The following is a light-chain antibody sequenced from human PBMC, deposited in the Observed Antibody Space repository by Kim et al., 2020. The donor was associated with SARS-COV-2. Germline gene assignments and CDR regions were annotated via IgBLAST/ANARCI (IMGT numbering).Light chain of an antibody. CDR1: SRDVGYYNS. V-gene: IGLV2-14*01. J-gene: IGLJ1*01. CDR3: SSHTTSSTSV. CDR2: DVS. Sequence: QSALTQPASVSGSPGQSDTISCTGTSRDVGYYNSVSWYQPHPGKAPKLIMYDVSERASGFSNRLSGSQSGKTASLTISGLRTEDEVDYYCSSHTTSSTSVFGSGTRVTVL.